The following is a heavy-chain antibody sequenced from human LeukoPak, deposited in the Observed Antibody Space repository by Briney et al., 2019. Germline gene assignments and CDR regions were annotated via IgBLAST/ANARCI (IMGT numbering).Heavy chain of an antibody. CDR1: GFTFSSYA. CDR2: ISGSGGST. D-gene: IGHD2-8*01. V-gene: IGHV3-23*01. J-gene: IGHJ5*02. Sequence: GGSLRLSCAASGFTFSSYAVSWVRQAPGKGLEWVSAISGSGGSTYYADSVKGRFTISRDNSKNTLYLQMNSLRAEDTAVYYCAKDQYCTNGVCYTWVWFDPWGQGTLVTVSS. CDR3: AKDQYCTNGVCYTWVWFDP.